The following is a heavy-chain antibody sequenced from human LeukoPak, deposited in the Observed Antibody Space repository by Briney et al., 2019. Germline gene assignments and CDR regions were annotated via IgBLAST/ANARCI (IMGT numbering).Heavy chain of an antibody. CDR1: GFTFSSHA. CDR2: LSGSGGST. V-gene: IGHV3-23*01. Sequence: RGGSLRLFWAASGFTFSSHAMRRVGQAPGKGPEWVSALSGSGGSTYYADSVKGLFTISRDNTKNALYLQMNSLRAEDTAVYYCAKDQYGAVSAFDYLGQGTLVTVAS. D-gene: IGHD3-10*01. J-gene: IGHJ4*02. CDR3: AKDQYGAVSAFDY.